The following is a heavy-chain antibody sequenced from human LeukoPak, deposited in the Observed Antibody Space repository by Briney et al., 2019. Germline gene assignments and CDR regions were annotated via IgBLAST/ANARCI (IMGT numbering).Heavy chain of an antibody. CDR3: VRRLDMIEFDP. Sequence: ASVKVSCKASGYTSTSYDINWVRQATGQGLEWMGWMNPNSGNTGYAQKFQGRVTITRNTSMTTAYMELRSLTSEDTAVYYCVRRLDMIEFDPWGQGTLVTVSS. CDR2: MNPNSGNT. J-gene: IGHJ5*02. CDR1: GYTSTSYD. V-gene: IGHV1-8*03. D-gene: IGHD3-9*01.